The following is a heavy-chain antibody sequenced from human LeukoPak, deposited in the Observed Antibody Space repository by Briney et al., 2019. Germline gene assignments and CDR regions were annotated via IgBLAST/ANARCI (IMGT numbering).Heavy chain of an antibody. CDR3: ARLLGDRNGYSGYAAATLDI. CDR1: GGSISIYY. J-gene: IGHJ3*02. CDR2: IYYSGST. Sequence: SETLSLTCTVSGGSISIYYWSWIRQPPGKGLEWIGYIYYSGSTNYNTSLKSRVTISVDTSKNQFSLKLSSVTAADTAVYYCARLLGDRNGYSGYAAATLDIWGQGTMVTVSS. D-gene: IGHD5-12*01. V-gene: IGHV4-59*08.